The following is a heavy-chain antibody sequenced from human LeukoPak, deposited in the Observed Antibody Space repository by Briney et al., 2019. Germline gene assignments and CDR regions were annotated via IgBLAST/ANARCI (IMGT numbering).Heavy chain of an antibody. CDR3: AREELLGAYYYYGMDV. CDR1: GFTFSSYW. D-gene: IGHD1-26*01. J-gene: IGHJ6*02. Sequence: GGSLRLSCAASGFTFSSYWMSWFRQAPGKGLEWVANIKQDGSEKYYVDSVKGRFTISRDNAKNSLYLQMNSLRAEDTAVYYCAREELLGAYYYYGMDVWGQGATVTVSS. CDR2: IKQDGSEK. V-gene: IGHV3-7*01.